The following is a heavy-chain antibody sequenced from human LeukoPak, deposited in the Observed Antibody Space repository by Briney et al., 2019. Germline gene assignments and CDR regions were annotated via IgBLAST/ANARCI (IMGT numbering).Heavy chain of an antibody. D-gene: IGHD3-10*01. J-gene: IGHJ4*02. V-gene: IGHV3-9*01. CDR3: AKDWDGSGSYSYYFDY. CDR2: ISWNSGSI. Sequence: GGSLRLSCAASGFTFDDYAMHWVRQAPGKGLEWVSGISWNSGSIGYADSVKGRFTISRDNAKNSLYLRMNSLRAEDTALYYCAKDWDGSGSYSYYFDYWGQGTLVTVSS. CDR1: GFTFDDYA.